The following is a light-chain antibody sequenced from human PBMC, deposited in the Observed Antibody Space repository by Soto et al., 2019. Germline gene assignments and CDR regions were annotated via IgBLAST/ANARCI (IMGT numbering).Light chain of an antibody. CDR3: QQYNSYLWT. CDR2: KAS. V-gene: IGKV1-5*03. J-gene: IGKJ1*01. CDR1: QSISSW. Sequence: DIQMTQSPSTLSASVGDRVTITCRASQSISSWLAWYQQKPGKAPKLLIYKASSLESGVPSRFSGSGCGTEFTLTISSLQPDDFATYYCQQYNSYLWTFGQGTKV.